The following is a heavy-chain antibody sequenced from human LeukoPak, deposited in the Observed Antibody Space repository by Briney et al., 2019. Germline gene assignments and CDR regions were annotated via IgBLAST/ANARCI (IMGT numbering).Heavy chain of an antibody. V-gene: IGHV3-23*01. CDR1: EFTFSSYA. D-gene: IGHD3-22*01. CDR3: ANFDYYDSSGYYPTQYYFDY. CDR2: ISGSGGST. Sequence: GGSLRLSCAASEFTFSSYAMSWVRQAPGKGLEWVSAISGSGGSTYYADSVKGRFTISRDNSKNTLYLQMNSLRAEDTAVYYCANFDYYDSSGYYPTQYYFDYWGQGTLVTVSS. J-gene: IGHJ4*02.